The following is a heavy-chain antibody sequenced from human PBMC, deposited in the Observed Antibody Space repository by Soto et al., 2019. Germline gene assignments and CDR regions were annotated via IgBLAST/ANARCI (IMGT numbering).Heavy chain of an antibody. J-gene: IGHJ4*02. D-gene: IGHD3-10*01. CDR1: GYTFTSYG. CDR2: ISAYNGNT. V-gene: IGHV1-18*01. Sequence: ASVKVSCKASGYTFTSYGISWVRQAPGQGLEWMGWISAYNGNTNYAQKLQGRVTMTTDTSTSTAYMELRSLRSDDTAVYYCARVLTYYYGSGSPHVDYWGQGTLVTVSS. CDR3: ARVLTYYYGSGSPHVDY.